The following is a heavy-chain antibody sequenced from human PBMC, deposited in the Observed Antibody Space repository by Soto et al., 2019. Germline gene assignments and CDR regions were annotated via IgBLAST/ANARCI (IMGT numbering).Heavy chain of an antibody. V-gene: IGHV1-69*12. Sequence: QVQLVQSGAEVKEPGSSVNVSCKTSGGTFGNTAVTWVRQAPGQGLEWIGGIVPMFGTANYAQKFQGRVTITADESTSTAYMVLSRLRSDDTAVYYCARDGDPGYSFWSGPLGGGRFDPWGQGTLVTVSS. D-gene: IGHD3-3*01. J-gene: IGHJ5*02. CDR2: IVPMFGTA. CDR3: ARDGDPGYSFWSGPLGGGRFDP. CDR1: GGTFGNTA.